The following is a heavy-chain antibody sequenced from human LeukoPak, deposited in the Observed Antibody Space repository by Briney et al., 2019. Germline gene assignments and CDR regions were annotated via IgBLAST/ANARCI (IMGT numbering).Heavy chain of an antibody. V-gene: IGHV3-23*01. D-gene: IGHD1/OR15-1a*01. J-gene: IGHJ4*02. CDR1: AFTFSSYA. Sequence: GSLRLSCAASAFTFSSYAMSWVRQAPGKGLEWVSAISGSGYSTNYADSVKGRFTISRDNSKNTLYLQMNSLRAEDTAVYYCARGKQTYYFDYWGQGTLVTVSS. CDR2: ISGSGYST. CDR3: ARGKQTYYFDY.